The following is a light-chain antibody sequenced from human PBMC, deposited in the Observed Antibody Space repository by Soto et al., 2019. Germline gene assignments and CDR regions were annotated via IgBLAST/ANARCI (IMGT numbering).Light chain of an antibody. J-gene: IGKJ4*01. CDR2: DAS. Sequence: EIVLTQSPATLSLSPGERATLSCRASQSVSSSLAWYQQKPGQAPRLLIYDASNRATGIPARFSGSGSGTDFTLSISSLEPEDFAVYYCQQRSNWPLTFGGG. CDR3: QQRSNWPLT. CDR1: QSVSSS. V-gene: IGKV3-11*01.